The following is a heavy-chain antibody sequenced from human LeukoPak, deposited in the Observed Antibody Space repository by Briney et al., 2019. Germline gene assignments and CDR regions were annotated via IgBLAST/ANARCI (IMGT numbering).Heavy chain of an antibody. CDR1: GYSFTSSG. D-gene: IGHD1-1*01. CDR2: INTYNGFS. Sequence: ASVKVSCKTSGYSFTSSGITWVRQAPGQGLEWMGWINTYNGFSKYARKLQGRVTMTADTSKSTAYMELSSLSSDDTAVYYCAKNTTGGYSDYWGQGTLVTVSP. V-gene: IGHV1-18*01. J-gene: IGHJ4*02. CDR3: AKNTTGGYSDY.